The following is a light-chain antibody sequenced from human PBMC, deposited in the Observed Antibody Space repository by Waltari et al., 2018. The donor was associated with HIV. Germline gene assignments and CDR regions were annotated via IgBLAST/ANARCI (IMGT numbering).Light chain of an antibody. CDR1: ALPNQY. V-gene: IGLV3-25*03. J-gene: IGLJ2*01. Sequence: SYELTQPPSVSVSPGQTARITCSGDALPNQYAYWYQQKPGQAPVLVLYTDIERPSGIPERFSGSSSGTTVTLTISGVQAEDEADYYCQSADNSSTYKIFGGGTKLTVL. CDR2: TDI. CDR3: QSADNSSTYKI.